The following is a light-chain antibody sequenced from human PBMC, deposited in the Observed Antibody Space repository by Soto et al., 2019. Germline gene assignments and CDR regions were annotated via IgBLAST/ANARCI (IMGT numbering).Light chain of an antibody. CDR1: QSLLYSSNNRHY. CDR3: QQSYSTPT. V-gene: IGKV4-1*01. Sequence: DIVMTQSPDSLALSLGESATINCKSSQSLLYSSNNRHYLAWYQQKPGQPPKLLIYWASTRESGVPDRFSGSGSWTDFTLTISSLQAEYVAVYYCQQSYSTPTFGGGTEVAI. CDR2: WAS. J-gene: IGKJ4*01.